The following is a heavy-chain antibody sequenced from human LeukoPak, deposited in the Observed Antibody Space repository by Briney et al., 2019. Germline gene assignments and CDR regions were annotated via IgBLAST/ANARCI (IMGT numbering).Heavy chain of an antibody. V-gene: IGHV1-3*01. CDR1: GYTFTSYA. J-gene: IGHJ6*02. Sequence: ASVKVSCKASGYTFTSYAMHWVRQAPGQRLEWMGWINAGNGNTKYSQKFQGRVTITRDTSASTAYMELSSLRSEDTAVYYCARAERPGYCSSTSCPPPYYYYYYGMDVWGQGTTVTVSS. CDR3: ARAERPGYCSSTSCPPPYYYYYYGMDV. CDR2: INAGNGNT. D-gene: IGHD2-2*01.